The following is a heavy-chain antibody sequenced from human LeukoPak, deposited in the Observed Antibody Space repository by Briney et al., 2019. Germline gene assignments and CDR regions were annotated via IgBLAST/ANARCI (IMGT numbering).Heavy chain of an antibody. CDR1: GGSINNYY. CDR2: IYTTGST. D-gene: IGHD1-26*01. V-gene: IGHV4-4*07. CDR3: ARSGSYSGPYVY. J-gene: IGHJ4*02. Sequence: PSETLSLTRTVSGGSINNYYWSWIRQPAGKGLEWIGRIYTTGSTNYNPSLKSRITMSVDTSKNQFSLKLSSVTAADTAVYYCARSGSYSGPYVYWGQGTVVTVSS.